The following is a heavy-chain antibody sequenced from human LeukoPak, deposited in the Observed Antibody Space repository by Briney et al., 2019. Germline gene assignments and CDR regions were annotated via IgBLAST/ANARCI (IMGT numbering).Heavy chain of an antibody. Sequence: GGSLRLSCAAAGFTFATYWICWVRQPPGKGREWVANIKQDGSEKYYVDSVKGRFTISRDNAKNSLYLQMNSLRAEDTAVYYCARDFYGPYYYYGMDVWGQGTTVTVSS. J-gene: IGHJ6*02. CDR2: IKQDGSEK. CDR3: ARDFYGPYYYYGMDV. V-gene: IGHV3-7*05. D-gene: IGHD2/OR15-2a*01. CDR1: GFTFATYW.